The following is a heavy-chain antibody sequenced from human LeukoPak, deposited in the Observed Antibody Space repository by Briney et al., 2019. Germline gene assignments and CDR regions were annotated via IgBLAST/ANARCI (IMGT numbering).Heavy chain of an antibody. CDR2: VYHTGTS. D-gene: IGHD2-8*01. J-gene: IGHJ4*02. Sequence: SETLSLTCSVSGASINDYYWTWIRQPPGKGLEWIGHVYHTGTSGYHPSLKSRVAMSLDTSKNQVSLKLSSVTAADTAVYFCTRVVNGGHFDYWGQGTLVTVSS. CDR3: TRVVNGGHFDY. CDR1: GASINDYY. V-gene: IGHV4-59*01.